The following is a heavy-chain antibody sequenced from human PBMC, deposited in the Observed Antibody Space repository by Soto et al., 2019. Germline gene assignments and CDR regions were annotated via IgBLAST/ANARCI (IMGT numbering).Heavy chain of an antibody. CDR1: GDSVSSVGFH. CDR2: IYNGGST. Sequence: QVQLQESGPGLVKPSETLSLTCTVSGDSVSSVGFHWAWLRRPPGKGLEWLGYIYNGGSTYYRPSLDSRMHMSLDATRNNYSLRLTSVTAADTAVYFCARAPVGLDTISYFDYWGQGKLVTVSS. D-gene: IGHD3-3*01. CDR3: ARAPVGLDTISYFDY. J-gene: IGHJ4*02. V-gene: IGHV4-30-4*01.